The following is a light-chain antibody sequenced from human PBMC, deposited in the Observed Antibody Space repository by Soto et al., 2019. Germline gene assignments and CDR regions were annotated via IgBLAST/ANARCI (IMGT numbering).Light chain of an antibody. J-gene: IGLJ1*01. Sequence: QSVLTQPPSASGTPGQMVTISCSGSSSNIGSDFVYWYQQLPGTAPKLLIYHNYQRPSGVPDRFSGSKSGTSGSLAISDLRSEDEADYYCSAWDDSLSAYVFGAGTKLTVL. CDR3: SAWDDSLSAYV. CDR1: SSNIGSDF. V-gene: IGLV1-47*01. CDR2: HNY.